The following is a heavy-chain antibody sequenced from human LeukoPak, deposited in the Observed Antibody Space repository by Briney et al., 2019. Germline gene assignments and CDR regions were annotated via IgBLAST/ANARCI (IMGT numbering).Heavy chain of an antibody. CDR1: GGSFSGYY. V-gene: IGHV4-34*01. CDR3: ARGVLYYDYVWGSYRSNWFDP. Sequence: SETLSLTCAVYGGSFSGYYWRWIRQPPGKGLEWIGEINHSGSTNYNPYLKSRVTISVDTSKNQFSLKRSSVKAADTAVYYCARGVLYYDYVWGSYRSNWFDPWGQGTLVTVSS. J-gene: IGHJ5*02. CDR2: INHSGST. D-gene: IGHD3-16*02.